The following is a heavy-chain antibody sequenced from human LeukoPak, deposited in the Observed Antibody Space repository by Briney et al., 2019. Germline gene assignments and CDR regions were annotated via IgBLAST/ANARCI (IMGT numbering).Heavy chain of an antibody. J-gene: IGHJ4*02. V-gene: IGHV1-69*04. D-gene: IGHD3-22*01. CDR2: IIPILGIA. CDR1: GGTFSSYA. Sequence: SVKVSCKASGGTFSSYAISRVRQAPGQGLEWMGRIIPILGIANYAQKFQGRVTITADKSTSTAYMELSSLRSEDTAVYYCARGGRDYYDSLDYWGQGTLVTVSS. CDR3: ARGGRDYYDSLDY.